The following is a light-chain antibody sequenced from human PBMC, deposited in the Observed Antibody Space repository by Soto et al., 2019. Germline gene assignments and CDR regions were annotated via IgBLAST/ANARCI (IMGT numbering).Light chain of an antibody. CDR3: SSYTCISFVV. Sequence: QSALTQPASVSVSPGQSITISCTGTSSDAGGYNYVSWYQQHSGKAPKLMIYDVSNRSSEVSNRFSGSKSGNTASLTISGLQAEDEADYYCSSYTCISFVVFGGGTKLSVL. J-gene: IGLJ2*01. CDR1: SSDAGGYNY. V-gene: IGLV2-14*01. CDR2: DVS.